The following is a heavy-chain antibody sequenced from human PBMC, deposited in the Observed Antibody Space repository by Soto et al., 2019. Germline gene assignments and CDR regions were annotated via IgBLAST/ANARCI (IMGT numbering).Heavy chain of an antibody. D-gene: IGHD1-7*01. CDR3: AGVELELQPYYYYGMDV. V-gene: IGHV4-59*01. Sequence: ETLSLTCTVSGGSISSYYWSWIRQPPGKGLEWIGYIYYSGSTNYNPSLKSRVTISVDTSKNQFSLKLSSVTAADTAVYYCAGVELELQPYYYYGMDVWGQGTTVTVSS. CDR2: IYYSGST. CDR1: GGSISSYY. J-gene: IGHJ6*02.